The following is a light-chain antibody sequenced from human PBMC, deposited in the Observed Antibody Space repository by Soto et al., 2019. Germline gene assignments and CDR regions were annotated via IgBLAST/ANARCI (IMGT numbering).Light chain of an antibody. J-gene: IGKJ1*01. V-gene: IGKV3-15*01. CDR1: QSVGTN. CDR3: QQYNTWTWT. CDR2: GAA. Sequence: EIVLTQSPATLALSPCERATLSSRASQSVGTNVAWFQQKPGQPLRLLMYGAATWASGIPVRFSGSGSGTDFTLTISSLQSEDFAIYYCQQYNTWTWTFGQGTKVDIK.